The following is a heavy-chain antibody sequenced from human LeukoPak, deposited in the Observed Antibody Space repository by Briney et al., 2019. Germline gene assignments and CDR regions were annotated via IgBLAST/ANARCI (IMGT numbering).Heavy chain of an antibody. CDR1: GYTFTNYG. Sequence: GASVKVSCKASGYTFTNYGLSWVRQAPGQGLEWMGWISSYTGNTNYAQKLQGRVTMTTDTSTSTAYMELRSLRSDDTAVYYCARDRDMGLQRVGYFDYWGQGTLVTVSS. J-gene: IGHJ4*02. CDR3: ARDRDMGLQRVGYFDY. D-gene: IGHD4/OR15-4a*01. CDR2: ISSYTGNT. V-gene: IGHV1-18*01.